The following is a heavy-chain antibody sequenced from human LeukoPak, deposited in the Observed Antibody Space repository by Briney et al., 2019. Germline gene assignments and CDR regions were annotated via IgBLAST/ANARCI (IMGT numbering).Heavy chain of an antibody. CDR1: GGSISSYY. CDR3: ATGSYYDFWSGPFDY. J-gene: IGHJ4*02. D-gene: IGHD3-3*01. CDR2: IYYRGST. Sequence: SETLSLTCTVSGGSISSYYWSWIRQPPGKGLEWIGYIYYRGSTNYNPSLKSRVTISVDTSKNQFSLKLSSVTAADTAVYYCATGSYYDFWSGPFDYWGQGTLVTVSS. V-gene: IGHV4-59*01.